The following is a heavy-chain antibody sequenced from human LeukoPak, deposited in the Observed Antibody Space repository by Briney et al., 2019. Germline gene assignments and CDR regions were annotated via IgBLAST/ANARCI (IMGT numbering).Heavy chain of an antibody. CDR1: GGIFSTYA. CDR3: ARARTETSGYYHLNWFDP. V-gene: IGHV1-2*02. Sequence: ASVKVSCKASGGIFSTYAINWLRQAPGQGLEWMGWINPNSGGTNYGQKFQGRVTMTRDTSIRTAYMELSGLRSDDTAVYYCARARTETSGYYHLNWFDPWGQGTLVPVSS. CDR2: INPNSGGT. J-gene: IGHJ5*02. D-gene: IGHD3-22*01.